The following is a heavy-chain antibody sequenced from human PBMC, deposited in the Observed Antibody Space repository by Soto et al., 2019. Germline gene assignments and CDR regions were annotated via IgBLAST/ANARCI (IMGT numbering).Heavy chain of an antibody. CDR3: AKGREVVVAATSWFDP. CDR2: INAGNGNT. Sequence: SVKVSFKASCYTFTSYAMHWVRQAPVQRLEWMGWINAGNGNTKYSQKFQGRVTITRDTSASTAYMELGSLRSEDTAVYYCAKGREVVVAATSWFDPWGQGTLVTVSS. J-gene: IGHJ5*02. CDR1: CYTFTSYA. V-gene: IGHV1-3*01. D-gene: IGHD2-15*01.